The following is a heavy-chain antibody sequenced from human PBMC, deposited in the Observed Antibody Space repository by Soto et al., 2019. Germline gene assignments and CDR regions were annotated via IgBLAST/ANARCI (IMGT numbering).Heavy chain of an antibody. CDR1: GYXFTSYW. V-gene: IGHV5-51*01. Sequence: EXLKISFKGSGYXFTSYWVCWVRQMPGKGLEWMGISYPGDSDTSYSPSFQGQVTISADKSISTAYLQWSSMKASDTAMYYCARLWAVAGTYWFDPWGQGTLVTVSS. CDR3: ARLWAVAGTYWFDP. D-gene: IGHD6-19*01. CDR2: SYPGDSDT. J-gene: IGHJ5*02.